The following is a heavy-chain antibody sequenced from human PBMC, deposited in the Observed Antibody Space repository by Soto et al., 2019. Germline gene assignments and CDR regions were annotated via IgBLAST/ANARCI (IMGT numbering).Heavy chain of an antibody. Sequence: QVQLVQSGAEVKKPGSSVKVSCKASGGTFSSYAISWVRQAPGQGLEWMGGIIPIFGTANYAQKFQGRVTITADESTSTAYMELSSLRSEDTAVYYCARAAVEDIVVVPAALDYWGQGTLVTVSS. CDR2: IIPIFGTA. CDR1: GGTFSSYA. CDR3: ARAAVEDIVVVPAALDY. J-gene: IGHJ4*02. D-gene: IGHD2-2*01. V-gene: IGHV1-69*01.